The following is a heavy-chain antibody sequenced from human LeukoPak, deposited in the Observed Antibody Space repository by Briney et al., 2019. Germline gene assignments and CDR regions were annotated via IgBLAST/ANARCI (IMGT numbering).Heavy chain of an antibody. CDR2: ISYDGSGQ. CDR1: GFTFSSYA. J-gene: IGHJ4*02. D-gene: IGHD6-19*01. Sequence: PGRSLRLSCAASGFTFSSYAMHWVRQAPGKGLEWVALISYDGSGQYYTESVKGRFTISRDNSKNTLYLQVNSLRVEDTAVYYCARANRPFHTSGWYMDYWGQGTLVTVSS. V-gene: IGHV3-30-3*01. CDR3: ARANRPFHTSGWYMDY.